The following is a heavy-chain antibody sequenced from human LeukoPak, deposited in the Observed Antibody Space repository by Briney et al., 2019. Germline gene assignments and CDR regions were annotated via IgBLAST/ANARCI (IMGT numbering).Heavy chain of an antibody. Sequence: PSETLSLTCTVSGGSISGYYWSWIRQSPGKGLEWIGYIYNSGSTNYNPSLQSRVTISVDTSKNQFSLNLSSVTAADTAVYYCARYGSGTYPRFDYWGQGTVVTVSS. V-gene: IGHV4-59*08. CDR3: ARYGSGTYPRFDY. CDR2: IYNSGST. D-gene: IGHD3-10*01. J-gene: IGHJ4*02. CDR1: GGSISGYY.